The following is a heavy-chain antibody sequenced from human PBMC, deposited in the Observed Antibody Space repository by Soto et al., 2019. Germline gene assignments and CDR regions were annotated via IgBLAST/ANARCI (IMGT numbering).Heavy chain of an antibody. J-gene: IGHJ5*01. CDR2: ISWNSGSR. V-gene: IGHV3-9*01. CDR1: GFTFGDYA. CDR3: TKDPYQLMVYTFDF. D-gene: IGHD2-8*01. Sequence: EVQLVESGGGLVQPGRSLRLSCAASGFTFGDYAMHWVRQTPGKGLEWVSAISWNSGSRAYADSVKGRFSISRDNAKNSLYLQMNSLRPEDTALYYCTKDPYQLMVYTFDFWGQGTQVIVSS.